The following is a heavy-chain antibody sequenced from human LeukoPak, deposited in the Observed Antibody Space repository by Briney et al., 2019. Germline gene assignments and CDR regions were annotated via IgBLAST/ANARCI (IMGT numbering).Heavy chain of an antibody. V-gene: IGHV3-15*01. CDR3: TTVSIVVAGKNYFDY. J-gene: IGHJ4*02. CDR1: GFTFSNAW. Sequence: RPGGSLRLSCVASGFTFSNAWMSWVRQAPGKGLEWLGRIKSKTDGGTADYTAPVKGRFTISRDDSKNTLYLQMNSLKTEDTAVYYCTTVSIVVAGKNYFDYWGQGTPVTVSS. CDR2: IKSKTDGGTA. D-gene: IGHD6-13*01.